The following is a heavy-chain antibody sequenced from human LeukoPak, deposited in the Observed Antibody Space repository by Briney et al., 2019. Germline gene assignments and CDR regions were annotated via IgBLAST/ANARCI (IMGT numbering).Heavy chain of an antibody. J-gene: IGHJ4*02. V-gene: IGHV4-59*01. Sequence: SETLSLTCTVSGGSIGSYYWSWIRQPPGKELEWIGYMYYSGATNYNPSLKSRVTMSIDTSKNQISLKLSSVTAADTAVYYCASQFGLPYFDYWGQGVLVAVSS. CDR1: GGSIGSYY. D-gene: IGHD3-10*01. CDR3: ASQFGLPYFDY. CDR2: MYYSGAT.